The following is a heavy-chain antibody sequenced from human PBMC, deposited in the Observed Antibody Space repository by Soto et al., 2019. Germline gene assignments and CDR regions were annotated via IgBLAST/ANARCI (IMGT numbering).Heavy chain of an antibody. J-gene: IGHJ4*02. D-gene: IGHD1-26*01. Sequence: QVHLVQSGAEVKKPGSSVKVSCTASRGTFGTYIISWVRQGPGQGLEWMGGIIPIFGTTTYAQKFQGRVTITADESSGTAYMDLSSLRSGDTALYYCTVRSMGDVDSWGQGTLVAVSS. CDR1: RGTFGTYI. CDR2: IIPIFGTT. V-gene: IGHV1-69*01. CDR3: TVRSMGDVDS.